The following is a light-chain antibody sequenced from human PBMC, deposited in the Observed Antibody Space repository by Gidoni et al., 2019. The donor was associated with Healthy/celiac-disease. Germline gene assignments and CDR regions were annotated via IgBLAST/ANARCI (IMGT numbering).Light chain of an antibody. CDR2: GAS. CDR1: QSFNSN. J-gene: IGKJ4*01. V-gene: IGKV3-15*01. Sequence: EIVMTQSPATLSVCPGERATLSCRSSQSFNSNLAWYQQKPGQAPMLPIYGASTRATGIPARFSGSGSGTEFTLTISSLQSEDFAVYYCQQYNNWPPGFGGGTKVEIK. CDR3: QQYNNWPPG.